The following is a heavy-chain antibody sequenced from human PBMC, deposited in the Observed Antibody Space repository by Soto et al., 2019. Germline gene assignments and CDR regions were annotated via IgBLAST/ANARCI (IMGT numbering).Heavy chain of an antibody. CDR1: GYTFTSYD. D-gene: IGHD3-10*01. Sequence: ASVKVSCKASGYTFTSYDINLVRQATGQGLEWMGWMNPNSGNTGYAQKFQGRVTMTRNTSISTAYMELSSLRSEDTAVYYCARSADPLWFGGYYYMEVWGKGTTVTVSS. V-gene: IGHV1-8*01. CDR3: ARSADPLWFGGYYYMEV. J-gene: IGHJ6*03. CDR2: MNPNSGNT.